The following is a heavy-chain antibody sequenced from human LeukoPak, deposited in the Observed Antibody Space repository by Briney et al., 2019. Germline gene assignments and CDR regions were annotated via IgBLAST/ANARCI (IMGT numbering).Heavy chain of an antibody. J-gene: IGHJ4*02. CDR2: INHSGST. D-gene: IGHD3-16*02. CDR1: GGSFSGYY. Sequence: PSETLSLTCAVYGGSFSGYYWSWIRQPPGKGLEWIGEINHSGSTNYNPSLKSRVTISVDTSKNQFSLKLSSVTAADTAVYYCARQDYVWGSYRYRYYFDYWGQGTLVTVSS. CDR3: ARQDYVWGSYRYRYYFDY. V-gene: IGHV4-34*01.